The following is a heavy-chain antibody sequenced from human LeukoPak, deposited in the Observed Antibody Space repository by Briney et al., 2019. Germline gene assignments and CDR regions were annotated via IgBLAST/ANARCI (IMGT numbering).Heavy chain of an antibody. CDR1: GGSISSYF. D-gene: IGHD6-19*01. V-gene: IGHV4-59*01. Sequence: PSETLSLTCTVSGGSISSYFWSWIRQPPRKGLEWIGYIYYSGSTNYNPSLKSRVTISVDTSKNQFSLKVSSVTAADTAVYYCARVEAVAGARPDFWGQGTLVTVSA. CDR3: ARVEAVAGARPDF. CDR2: IYYSGST. J-gene: IGHJ4*02.